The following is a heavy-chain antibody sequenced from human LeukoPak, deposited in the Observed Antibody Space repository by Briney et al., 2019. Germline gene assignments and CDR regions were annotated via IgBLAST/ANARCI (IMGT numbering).Heavy chain of an antibody. D-gene: IGHD6-19*01. CDR1: GGSLSTYY. V-gene: IGHV4-59*12. Sequence: SETLSLTCSVSGGSLSTYYWSWIRQSAGKGLEWIGEIYHSGSTNYNPSLKSRVTISVDKSKNQFSLRLSSVTAADTAVYYCASPYSSGWYGFYWGQGTLVTVSS. CDR3: ASPYSSGWYGFY. J-gene: IGHJ4*02. CDR2: IYHSGST.